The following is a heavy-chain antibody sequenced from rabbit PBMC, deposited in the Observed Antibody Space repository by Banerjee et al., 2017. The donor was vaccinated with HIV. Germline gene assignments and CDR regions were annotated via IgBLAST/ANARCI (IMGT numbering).Heavy chain of an antibody. D-gene: IGHD6-1*01. V-gene: IGHV1S40*01. CDR3: ARDHLPYGYVGYGGEFAL. Sequence: QSLEESGGDLVKPGASLTLTCTASGFSFSSSYYMCWVRQAPGKGLEWIACIYGGSSGSTYYASWAKGRFTISKTSSTTVTLQMTSLTAADTATYFCARDHLPYGYVGYGGEFALWGQGTLVTVS. CDR1: GFSFSSSYY. J-gene: IGHJ6*01. CDR2: IYGGSSGST.